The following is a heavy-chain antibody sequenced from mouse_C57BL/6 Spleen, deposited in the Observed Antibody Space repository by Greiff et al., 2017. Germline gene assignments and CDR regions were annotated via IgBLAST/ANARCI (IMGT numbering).Heavy chain of an antibody. CDR1: GYTFTSYG. V-gene: IGHV1-81*01. CDR3: ARGYYGSGKTWYFDV. Sequence: LQLQESGAELARPGASVTLSCKASGYTFTSYGISWVKQRTGPGLEWIGEIYPSSVNPYYNEKFKGKSTLTADKSSSTAYMELRSLTSEDSAVYDCARGYYGSGKTWYFDVWGTGTTVTVSS. J-gene: IGHJ1*03. CDR2: IYPSSVNP. D-gene: IGHD1-1*01.